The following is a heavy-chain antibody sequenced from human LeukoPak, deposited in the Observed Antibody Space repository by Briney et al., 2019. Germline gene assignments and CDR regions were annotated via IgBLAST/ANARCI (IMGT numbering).Heavy chain of an antibody. CDR1: GFTLSNYG. Sequence: SGGALRLSRAAPGFTLSNYGMHWVRQGPGQGVGWVGVISYDGSNKYYADSVKGRFTISRDNSKNTLYLQMNSLRAEDTAVYYCAKPRGSSTWYYFDYWGQGTLVTVSS. J-gene: IGHJ4*02. V-gene: IGHV3-30*18. CDR2: ISYDGSNK. D-gene: IGHD2-2*01. CDR3: AKPRGSSTWYYFDY.